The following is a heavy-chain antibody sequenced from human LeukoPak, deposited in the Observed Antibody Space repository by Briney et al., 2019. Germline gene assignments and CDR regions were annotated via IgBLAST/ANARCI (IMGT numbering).Heavy chain of an antibody. V-gene: IGHV3-7*01. D-gene: IGHD3-9*01. CDR1: GFTFTNYW. Sequence: PGGSLRLSCAASGFTFTNYWMSWVRQAPGKGLELVANIKQDRSEKYYVDSVKGRFTISRDNAKNSLYLQMNSLRAEDTAVYYCAREVLRYFDWLFSDFDYWGQGTLVTVSS. CDR3: AREVLRYFDWLFSDFDY. J-gene: IGHJ4*02. CDR2: IKQDRSEK.